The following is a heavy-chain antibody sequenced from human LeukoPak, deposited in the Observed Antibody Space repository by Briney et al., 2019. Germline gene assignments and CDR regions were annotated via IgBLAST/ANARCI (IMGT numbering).Heavy chain of an antibody. CDR2: IYTSGST. J-gene: IGHJ6*03. V-gene: IGHV4-61*02. CDR1: GGSISSGSYY. CDR3: AREGSSGYYLYYYYMDV. Sequence: SETLSLTCSVSGGSISSGSYYWSWIRQPAGKGLEWIGRIYTSGSTNHNPSLKSRVTISVDTSKNQFSLKLSSVTAADTAVYYCAREGSSGYYLYYYYMDVWGKGTTVTVSS. D-gene: IGHD3-22*01.